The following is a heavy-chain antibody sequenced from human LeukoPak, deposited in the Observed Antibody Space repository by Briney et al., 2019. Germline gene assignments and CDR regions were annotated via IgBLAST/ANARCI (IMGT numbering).Heavy chain of an antibody. Sequence: GGSLRLSCAASGFSFSSYAMSWVRQAPGKGLEWVSAISGSGGNTYYADSVRGRFTISRDNAKNSVFLQMNSLRAEDTAIYYCVRELNDLTWGQGTLVTVPP. D-gene: IGHD3-3*01. V-gene: IGHV3-23*01. CDR2: ISGSGGNT. CDR3: VRELNDLT. CDR1: GFSFSSYA. J-gene: IGHJ4*02.